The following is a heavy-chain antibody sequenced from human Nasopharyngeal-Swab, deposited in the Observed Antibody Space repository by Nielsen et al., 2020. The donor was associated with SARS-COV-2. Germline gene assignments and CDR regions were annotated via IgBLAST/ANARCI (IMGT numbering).Heavy chain of an antibody. V-gene: IGHV1-69*04. CDR2: NIPMLGIA. J-gene: IGHJ6*02. CDR3: ASCIVATAYGPSHYYYYAMDV. D-gene: IGHD5-12*01. CDR1: GDTFNNYV. Sequence: SVKVSCKASGDTFNNYVFSWVRQAPGQGLEWMGRNIPMLGIANYAQKFQGRVTITADKSTSTAYMELSSLRSEDAAVYYCASCIVATAYGPSHYYYYAMDVWGQGTTVTVSS.